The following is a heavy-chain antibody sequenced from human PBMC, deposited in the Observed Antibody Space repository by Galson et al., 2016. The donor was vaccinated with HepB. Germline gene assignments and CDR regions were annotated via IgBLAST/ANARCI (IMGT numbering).Heavy chain of an antibody. V-gene: IGHV3-11*01. J-gene: IGHJ4*02. CDR1: GFTFSDYY. CDR3: ARGPAVAGIFDF. Sequence: SLRLSCAASGFTFSDYYMSWVRQAPGKGLEWLSIISGSGTSIYYADSVKGRFTVSRDNTKNLVYPQTNSLRAEDTAVYYCARGPAVAGIFDFWGQGTQVTVSS. CDR2: ISGSGTSI. D-gene: IGHD6-19*01.